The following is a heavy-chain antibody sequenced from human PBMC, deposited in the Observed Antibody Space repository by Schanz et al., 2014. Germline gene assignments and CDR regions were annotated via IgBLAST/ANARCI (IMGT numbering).Heavy chain of an antibody. CDR2: ISYDGSNK. Sequence: QVQLVESGGGVVQPGRSLRLSCAAYGFTLSSYAMHWVRQAPGKGLEWVAVISYDGSNKYYADSVKGRFTMSRDNSKNTLYLQMNSLRAEDTAVYYCAKGLYYDNTGGGFDYWGQGTLVTVSS. D-gene: IGHD3-16*01. CDR1: GFTLSSYA. V-gene: IGHV3-30-3*01. CDR3: AKGLYYDNTGGGFDY. J-gene: IGHJ4*02.